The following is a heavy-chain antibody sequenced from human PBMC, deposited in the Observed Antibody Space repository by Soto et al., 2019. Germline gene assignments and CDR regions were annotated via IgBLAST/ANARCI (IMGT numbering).Heavy chain of an antibody. V-gene: IGHV2-5*02. CDR2: IYWDDDK. CDR1: GFSLSTSGVG. J-gene: IGHJ4*02. Sequence: SGPTLVNPTQTLTLTCTFSGFSLSTSGVGVGWIRQPPGKALEWLALIYWDDDKRYSPTLKSRLTITKDTSKNQVVLTMTNMDPVDTATYYCAHRDDENGVTTPAGGFDYWGQGTLVTVSS. CDR3: AHRDDENGVTTPAGGFDY. D-gene: IGHD4-17*01.